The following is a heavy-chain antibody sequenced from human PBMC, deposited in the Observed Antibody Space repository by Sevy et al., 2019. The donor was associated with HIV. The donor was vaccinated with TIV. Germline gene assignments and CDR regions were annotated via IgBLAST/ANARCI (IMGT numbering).Heavy chain of an antibody. D-gene: IGHD2-15*01. CDR2: IIPIFGTA. Sequence: ASVKVSCKASGGTFSSYAISWVRQAPGQGLEWMGGIIPIFGTANYAQKFQGRVTITADESTSKAYMELSSLGSEDTAVYYCARPEYSSSSGYCSGGSCYSRLYYYYGMDVWGQGTTVTVSS. CDR1: GGTFSSYA. J-gene: IGHJ6*02. CDR3: ARPEYSSSSGYCSGGSCYSRLYYYYGMDV. V-gene: IGHV1-69*13.